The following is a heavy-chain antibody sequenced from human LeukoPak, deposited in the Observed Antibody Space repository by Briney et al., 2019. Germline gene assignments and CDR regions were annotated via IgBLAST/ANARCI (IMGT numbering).Heavy chain of an antibody. J-gene: IGHJ4*02. CDR1: GGSFSGYY. CDR2: INHSGST. Sequence: PSETLSLTCAVYGGSFSGYYWSWIRQPPGKGLEWIGEINHSGSTNYNPSLKSRVTISVDTSKNQFSLKLSSVTAADTAVYYCARGRRGVVVPAAILPFDWGQGTLVTVSS. CDR3: ARGRRGVVVPAAILPFD. D-gene: IGHD2-2*01. V-gene: IGHV4-34*01.